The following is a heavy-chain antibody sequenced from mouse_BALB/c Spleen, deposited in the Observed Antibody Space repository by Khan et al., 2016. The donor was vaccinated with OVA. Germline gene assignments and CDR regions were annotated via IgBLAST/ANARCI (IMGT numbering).Heavy chain of an antibody. Sequence: SGPGLVKPSQSLSLTCTVTGYSITSEYAWNWIRQFPGNKLEWMGYINYSGNTRFNPSLKSRTSNTRDTSKNQFFLQLNSVTTEDTATYYCARKDYYDYDPFPYWGQGTLVTVSA. D-gene: IGHD2-4*01. CDR1: GYSITSEYA. CDR2: INYSGNT. CDR3: ARKDYYDYDPFPY. V-gene: IGHV3-2*02. J-gene: IGHJ3*01.